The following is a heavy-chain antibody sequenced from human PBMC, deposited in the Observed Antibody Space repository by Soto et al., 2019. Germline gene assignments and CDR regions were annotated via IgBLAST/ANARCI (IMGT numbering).Heavy chain of an antibody. Sequence: SETLSLTCAVSSGSISSSNWWSWVRQPPGKGLEWIGEIYHSGSTNYNPSLKSRVTISVDKSKNQFSLKLSSVTAADTAVYYCARLVGELLYSGYDWFDPWGQGTLVTVSS. V-gene: IGHV4-4*02. CDR1: SGSISSSNW. CDR2: IYHSGST. D-gene: IGHD5-12*01. J-gene: IGHJ5*02. CDR3: ARLVGELLYSGYDWFDP.